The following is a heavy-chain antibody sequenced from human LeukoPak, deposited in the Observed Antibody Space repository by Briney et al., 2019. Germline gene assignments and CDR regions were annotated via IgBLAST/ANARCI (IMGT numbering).Heavy chain of an antibody. V-gene: IGHV1-8*03. CDR2: MNPNSGNN. CDR3: AREGLDS. J-gene: IGHJ5*01. CDR1: GGTFSSYA. Sequence: ASVKVSCKASGGTFSSYAISWVRQATGQGLEWMGYMNPNSGNNAYAQKFQGRVTITKNTSISTAYMELTSLRAEDTAMCYCAREGLDSWGQGTLVTVSS.